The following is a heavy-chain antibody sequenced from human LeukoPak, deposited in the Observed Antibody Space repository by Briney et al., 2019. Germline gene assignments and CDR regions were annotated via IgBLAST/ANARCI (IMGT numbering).Heavy chain of an antibody. J-gene: IGHJ6*03. Sequence: GGSLRLSCAASGFTFSSYEMNWVRQAPGKGLEWVAFIRYDGSNKYYADSVKGRFTISRDNAKNSLYLQMNSLRAEDTAVYYCARGVRDILSGYYTDYYFYYMDVWGKGTTVTVSS. CDR1: GFTFSSYE. CDR2: IRYDGSNK. V-gene: IGHV3-30*02. CDR3: ARGVRDILSGYYTDYYFYYMDV. D-gene: IGHD3-3*01.